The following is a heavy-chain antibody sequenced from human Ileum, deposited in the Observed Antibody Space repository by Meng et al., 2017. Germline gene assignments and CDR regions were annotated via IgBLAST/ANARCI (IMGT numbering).Heavy chain of an antibody. J-gene: IGHJ4*02. Sequence: LPRKGSGPRLVKPSGTLSLTCAVSGTWWSWVRQPPGKGLEWIGEIFQSGRTNYNPSLKSRVTISIDKSKSQISLQLSAVTAADTAVYSCATSNDRDVYYLGYWGQGTLVTVSS. V-gene: IGHV4-4*02. CDR2: IFQSGRT. CDR1: GTW. D-gene: IGHD3-22*01. CDR3: ATSNDRDVYYLGY.